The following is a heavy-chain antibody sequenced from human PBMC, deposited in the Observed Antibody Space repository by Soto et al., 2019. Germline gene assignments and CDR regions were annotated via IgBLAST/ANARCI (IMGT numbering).Heavy chain of an antibody. J-gene: IGHJ4*02. V-gene: IGHV4-30-2*01. CDR2: IYHSGGT. CDR1: GDSISSGGYS. Sequence: PSETLSLTCAVSGDSISSGGYSWNWIRQPPGKGLEWIGYIYHSGGTDYNPSLKSRVTITVDSSDNQFSLKLNSVTAADTAVYYCARDSRSGYYIEYWGQGTLVTVSS. CDR3: ARDSRSGYYIEY. D-gene: IGHD3-22*01.